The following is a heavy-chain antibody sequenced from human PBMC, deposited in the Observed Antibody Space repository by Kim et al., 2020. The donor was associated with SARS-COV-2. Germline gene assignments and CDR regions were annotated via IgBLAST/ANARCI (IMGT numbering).Heavy chain of an antibody. CDR1: GFTFSSYS. CDR2: ISSSSSYI. CDR3: ARAKEDGYTTKQRAFDI. J-gene: IGHJ3*02. D-gene: IGHD5-12*01. Sequence: GGSLRLSCAASGFTFSSYSMNWVRQAPGKGLEWVSSISSSSSYIYYADSVKGRFTISRDNAKNSLYLQMNSLRAEDTAVYYCARAKEDGYTTKQRAFDIWGQGTMVTVSS. V-gene: IGHV3-21*01.